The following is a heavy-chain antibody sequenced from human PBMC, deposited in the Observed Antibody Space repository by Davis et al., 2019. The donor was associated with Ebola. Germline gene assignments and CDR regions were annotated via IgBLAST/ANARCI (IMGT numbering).Heavy chain of an antibody. Sequence: AASVKVSCKASGYTFTGYAINWVRQAAGQGLEWMGWMNPTSGNTGYAQKFQGRVTMTRDTSITTAYMELSSLSSDDTAVYYCTRGIARRRSGSWFDPWGQGTPVTVSS. J-gene: IGHJ5*02. CDR3: TRGIARRRSGSWFDP. V-gene: IGHV1-8*01. CDR1: GYTFTGYA. D-gene: IGHD2-15*01. CDR2: MNPTSGNT.